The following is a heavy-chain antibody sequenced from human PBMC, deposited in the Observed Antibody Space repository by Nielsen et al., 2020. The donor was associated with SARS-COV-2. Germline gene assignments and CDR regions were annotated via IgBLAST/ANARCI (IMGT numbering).Heavy chain of an antibody. V-gene: IGHV4-31*03. J-gene: IGHJ4*02. CDR1: GDSISSGGYY. CDR3: ARGSGYDPSPLFDY. CDR2: IYYSGNA. D-gene: IGHD5-12*01. Sequence: SETLSLTCTVPGDSISSGGYYWSWIRQHPGKGLEWIGYIYYSGNAYYSPSLKSRLIMSVDTSKNQFSLKLTSVTAADTAVYFCARGSGYDPSPLFDYWGQGTLVTVSS.